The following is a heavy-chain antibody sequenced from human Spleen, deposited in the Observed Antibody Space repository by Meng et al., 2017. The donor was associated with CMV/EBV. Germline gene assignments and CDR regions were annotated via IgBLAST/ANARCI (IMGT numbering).Heavy chain of an antibody. J-gene: IGHJ4*02. CDR1: GYTFTDYR. CDR3: ARDNNWGPDN. V-gene: IGHV1-2*02. CDR2: INPNSGGT. Sequence: ASVKVSCKASGYTFTDYRIHWVRQAPGQGLVWLGWINPNSGGTNSPQRFQGRVTMTRDTSINTGYMELTRLTSDDTAVYYCARDNNWGPDNWGQGTLVTVSS. D-gene: IGHD7-27*01.